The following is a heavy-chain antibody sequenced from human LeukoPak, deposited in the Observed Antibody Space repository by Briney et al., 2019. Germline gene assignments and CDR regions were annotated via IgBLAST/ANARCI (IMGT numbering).Heavy chain of an antibody. CDR3: AREPRGYCSGESCYSPYYYGMDV. CDR2: IKQDGSEK. V-gene: IGHV3-7*01. J-gene: IGHJ6*02. D-gene: IGHD2-15*01. Sequence: GGSLRLSCAASGFTFDMYWMSWVRQAPGKGLEWVATIKQDGSEKYYVDSVKGRFTISRDNAKNSLYLQMNSLRAEDTAVYYCAREPRGYCSGESCYSPYYYGMDVWGQGTTVTVSS. CDR1: GFTFDMYW.